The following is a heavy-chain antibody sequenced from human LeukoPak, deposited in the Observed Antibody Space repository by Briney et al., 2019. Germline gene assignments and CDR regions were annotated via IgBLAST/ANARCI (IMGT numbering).Heavy chain of an antibody. J-gene: IGHJ5*02. CDR1: GVSFSGYY. D-gene: IGHD1-26*01. CDR3: ARGRGSSSRLSGWFDP. Sequence: SETLSLTCAVYGVSFSGYYWSWIRQPPGKGLEWIGEINHSGSTNYNPSLKSRVTISVDTSKNQFSLKLSSVTAADTAVYYCARGRGSSSRLSGWFDPWGQGTLVTVSS. V-gene: IGHV4-34*01. CDR2: INHSGST.